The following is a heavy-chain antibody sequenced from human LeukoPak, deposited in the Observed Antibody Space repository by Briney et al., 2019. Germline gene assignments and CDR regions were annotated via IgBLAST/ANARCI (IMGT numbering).Heavy chain of an antibody. CDR3: ARVPAAGYYYYYYMDV. CDR2: IIPIFGTA. CDR1: GGTFSSYA. Sequence: GASVKVSCKASGGTFSSYAISWVRQAPGQGLEWMGGIIPIFGTANYALKFQGRVTITTDESTSTAYMELSSLRSEDTAVYYCARVPAAGYYYYYYMDVWGKGTTVTVSS. D-gene: IGHD2-2*01. V-gene: IGHV1-69*05. J-gene: IGHJ6*03.